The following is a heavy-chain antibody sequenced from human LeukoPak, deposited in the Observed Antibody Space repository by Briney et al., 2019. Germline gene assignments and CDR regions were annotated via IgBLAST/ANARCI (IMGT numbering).Heavy chain of an antibody. Sequence: ASVKVSCKASGCTFTSYDINWVRQATGQGLEWMGWMNPNSGNTGYAQKFQGRVTMTRNTSISTAYMELSNLRSEDTAVYYCARGLTGLRTDDYWGQGTLVTVSS. D-gene: IGHD5-12*01. V-gene: IGHV1-8*01. CDR2: MNPNSGNT. CDR1: GCTFTSYD. J-gene: IGHJ4*02. CDR3: ARGLTGLRTDDY.